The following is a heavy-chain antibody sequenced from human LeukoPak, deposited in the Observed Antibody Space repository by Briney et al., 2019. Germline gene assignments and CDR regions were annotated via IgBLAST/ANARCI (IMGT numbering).Heavy chain of an antibody. D-gene: IGHD3-10*01. CDR2: INSDGTDT. V-gene: IGHV3-74*01. J-gene: IGHJ4*02. Sequence: GGSLRLSCATSGFTFSSYWMHWVRQAPGKGLVWVSRINSDGTDTTYADSVKGRFTISRDNAKNTLYLQMNSLRAEDTAVYYCAKNGPGLDYFDYWGQGTLVSVSS. CDR1: GFTFSSYW. CDR3: AKNGPGLDYFDY.